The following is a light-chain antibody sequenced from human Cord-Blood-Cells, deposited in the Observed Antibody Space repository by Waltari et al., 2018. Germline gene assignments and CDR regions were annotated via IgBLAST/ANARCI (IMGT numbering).Light chain of an antibody. Sequence: EIVLTQSPATMSLSPGVRATLSCRASQCVSSYLAWYQQKPGQAPRLLIYDASNRATGIPARFSGSGSGTDFTLTISSLEPEDFAVYYCQQRSNWPTFGGGTKVEIK. V-gene: IGKV3-11*01. CDR3: QQRSNWPT. CDR1: QCVSSY. CDR2: DAS. J-gene: IGKJ4*01.